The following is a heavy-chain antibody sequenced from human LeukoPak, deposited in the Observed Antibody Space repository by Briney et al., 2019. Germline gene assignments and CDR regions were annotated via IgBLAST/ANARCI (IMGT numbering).Heavy chain of an antibody. D-gene: IGHD3-9*01. Sequence: GGSLRLSCAASGFTFDDYAMHWVRQAPGKGLEWVANIKQDGSEKYYVDSVKGRFTISRDNAKNSLYLQMNSLRAEDTAVYYCARAYYDILTGPFDAFDIWGQGTMVAVSS. CDR3: ARAYYDILTGPFDAFDI. CDR1: GFTFDDYA. CDR2: IKQDGSEK. J-gene: IGHJ3*02. V-gene: IGHV3-7*01.